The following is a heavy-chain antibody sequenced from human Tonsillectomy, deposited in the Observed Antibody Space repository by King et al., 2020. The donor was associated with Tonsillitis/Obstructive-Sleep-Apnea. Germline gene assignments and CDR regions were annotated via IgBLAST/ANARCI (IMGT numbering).Heavy chain of an antibody. V-gene: IGHV3-11*05. Sequence: VQLVESGGGLVKPGGSLRLSCAASGFTFSDYYMSWIRQAPGKGLEWVSYISSSSSYTNYADYVKGRFTISRDNAKNSLYLQMNSLRAEDTAVYYCARDSSYDFWSGYYLGQYYYYMDVWGKGTTVTVSS. D-gene: IGHD3-3*01. CDR2: ISSSSSYT. J-gene: IGHJ6*03. CDR1: GFTFSDYY. CDR3: ARDSSYDFWSGYYLGQYYYYMDV.